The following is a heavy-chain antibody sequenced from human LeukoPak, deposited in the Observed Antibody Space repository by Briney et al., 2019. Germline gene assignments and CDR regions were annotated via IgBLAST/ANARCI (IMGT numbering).Heavy chain of an antibody. CDR1: GFTFHDYA. CDR2: ISWNGGTI. J-gene: IGHJ4*02. CDR3: AKGPTYSSSSLFDY. Sequence: GGSLRLSCAASGFTFHDYAMHWVRQAPGKGLEWVSGISWNGGTIDYADSVKGRFAISRDNAKNSLYLQMNSLRPEDMALYYCAKGPTYSSSSLFDYWGQGILVAVSS. D-gene: IGHD6-6*01. V-gene: IGHV3-9*03.